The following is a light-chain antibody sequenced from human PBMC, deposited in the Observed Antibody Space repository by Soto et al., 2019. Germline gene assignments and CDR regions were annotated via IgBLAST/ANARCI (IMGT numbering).Light chain of an antibody. V-gene: IGLV1-40*01. CDR3: LSFDSSLSVV. CDR2: GNT. CDR1: SSNIGAGYD. J-gene: IGLJ2*01. Sequence: QSVLTQPPSVSGAPGQRVTISCTGTSSNIGAGYDVHWYQQLPGRAPKLLIYGNTNRPSGVPYRFSGSKSGTSASLAITGLQDEDEDDYYCLSFDSSLSVVFGGGTKLTVL.